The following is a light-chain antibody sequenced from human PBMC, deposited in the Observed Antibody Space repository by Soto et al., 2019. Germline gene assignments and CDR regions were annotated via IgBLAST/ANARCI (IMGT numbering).Light chain of an antibody. CDR3: HQYNGWPRT. CDR2: GAS. CDR1: QSVSSN. J-gene: IGKJ1*01. V-gene: IGKV3-15*01. Sequence: EIVMTQSPATLSVSPGERATLSCRASQSVSSNLAWYQQKPGQAPRLLIYGASTRATGIPARFSGGGSGTEFTLTITSLQSEDFAVYYCHQYNGWPRTFGQGTKV.